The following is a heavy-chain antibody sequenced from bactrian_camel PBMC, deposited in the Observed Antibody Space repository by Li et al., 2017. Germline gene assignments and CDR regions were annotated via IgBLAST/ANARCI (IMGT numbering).Heavy chain of an antibody. CDR3: AAVPTLRCIDGIWRGPPYDNYY. V-gene: IGHV3S53*01. D-gene: IGHD6*01. Sequence: HVQLVESGGGSVQAGGSLRLSCVASGYKTLHSCMGWWRQAPGKMREGVATIHRFGGTTYRDSAKGRFTISKDNAKNTLYLRMNSLKPEDTATYYCAAVPTLRCIDGIWRGPPYDNYYWGQGTQVTVS. CDR1: GYKTLHSC. CDR2: IHRFGGT. J-gene: IGHJ4*01.